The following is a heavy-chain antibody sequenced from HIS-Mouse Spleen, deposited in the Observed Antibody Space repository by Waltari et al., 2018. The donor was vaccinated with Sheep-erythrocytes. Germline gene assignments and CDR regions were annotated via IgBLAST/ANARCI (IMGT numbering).Heavy chain of an antibody. V-gene: IGHV3-21*01. D-gene: IGHD6-13*01. CDR1: TFSSYS. CDR3: ARDRAAEAFDI. CDR2: ISSSSSYI. J-gene: IGHJ3*02. Sequence: TFSSYSMNWVRPAPGKGLEWVSSISSSSSYIYYADSGKGRFTISRDNAKTSLYLQMNSLRAEDTAVYYCARDRAAEAFDIWGQGTMVTVSS.